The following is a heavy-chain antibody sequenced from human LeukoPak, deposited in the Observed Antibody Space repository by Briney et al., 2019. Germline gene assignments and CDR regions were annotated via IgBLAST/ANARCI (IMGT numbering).Heavy chain of an antibody. CDR2: IKQDGTET. CDR1: GFTFSSYG. CDR3: MGGRGWLPEN. Sequence: GGSLRLSCAASGFTFSSYGMHWVRQAPGKGLEWVAIIKQDGTETFYVDSVKGRFTISRDNVKNSLYLQMNSLRIEDAAVYYCMGGRGWLPENWGQGTLVTVSS. D-gene: IGHD3-22*01. V-gene: IGHV3-7*01. J-gene: IGHJ4*02.